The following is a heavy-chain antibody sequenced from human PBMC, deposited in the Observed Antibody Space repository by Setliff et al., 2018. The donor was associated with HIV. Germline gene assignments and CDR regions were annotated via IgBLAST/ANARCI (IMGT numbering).Heavy chain of an antibody. J-gene: IGHJ4*02. CDR1: GGAMNNNY. Sequence: ASETLSLTCTVSGGAMNNNYWSWIRQPAGKGLEWIGRIYIRGTNYNPSLKTRLTMPLDTSSNQFSLNLNSVTAADTAVYYCARGSWGSWRFDYWGQGTLVTVSS. CDR3: ARGSWGSWRFDY. CDR2: IYIRGT. D-gene: IGHD6-13*01. V-gene: IGHV4-4*07.